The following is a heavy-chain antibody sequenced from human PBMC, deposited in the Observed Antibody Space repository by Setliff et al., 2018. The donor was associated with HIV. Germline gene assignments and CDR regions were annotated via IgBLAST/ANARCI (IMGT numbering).Heavy chain of an antibody. D-gene: IGHD2-15*01. CDR1: TFLVTGYN. CDR3: AKPRIFDSFDV. Sequence: ASVKVSCKALTFLVTGYNIHWVRLAPGHGPEWLGRINPNNGGTDYAQKFQGRVTMSLDPSTNTIYLELKGLTSDDTAVYYCAKPRIFDSFDVWGPGTVVTVSS. J-gene: IGHJ3*01. CDR2: INPNNGGT. V-gene: IGHV1-2*06.